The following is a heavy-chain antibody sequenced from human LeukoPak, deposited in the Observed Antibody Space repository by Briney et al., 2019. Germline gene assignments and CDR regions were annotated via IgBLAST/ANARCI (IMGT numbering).Heavy chain of an antibody. J-gene: IGHJ4*02. CDR3: AKDQRYSGYDLYYFDY. V-gene: IGHV3-30*18. D-gene: IGHD5-12*01. Sequence: GRSLRLSCAASGFTFSSYGMHWVRQAPGKGLEWVAVISYDGSNKYYADSVKGRFTISGDNSKNTLYLQMNSLRAEDTAVYYCAKDQRYSGYDLYYFDYWGQGTLVTVSS. CDR1: GFTFSSYG. CDR2: ISYDGSNK.